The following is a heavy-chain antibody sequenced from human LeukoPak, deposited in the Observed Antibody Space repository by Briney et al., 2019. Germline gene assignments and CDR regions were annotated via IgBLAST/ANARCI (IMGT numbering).Heavy chain of an antibody. CDR2: INSDGSST. D-gene: IGHD3-16*02. CDR3: ASPKDYDYVWGSYRIDY. Sequence: GGSLRLSCAASGFTFSSYWMHWVRQAPGKGLVWVSRINSDGSSTSYADSVKGRFTISRDNAKNTLYLQMNSLRAEDTAVYYCASPKDYDYVWGSYRIDYWGQGTLVTVSS. J-gene: IGHJ4*02. V-gene: IGHV3-74*01. CDR1: GFTFSSYW.